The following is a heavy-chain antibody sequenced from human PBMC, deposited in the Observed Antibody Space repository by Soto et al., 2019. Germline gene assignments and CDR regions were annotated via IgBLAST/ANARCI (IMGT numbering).Heavy chain of an antibody. Sequence: PSETLSLTCTVSGGSMSSYYWSWIRQSPGKGLEWIGYIYYSGSTKYNPSLKSRVTISVDTSKNQFSLKLSSVTAADTALYYCGRSGLLYGDYEGYFDNWGQGTLVTVSS. CDR2: IYYSGST. CDR3: GRSGLLYGDYEGYFDN. J-gene: IGHJ4*02. D-gene: IGHD4-17*01. CDR1: GGSMSSYY. V-gene: IGHV4-59*08.